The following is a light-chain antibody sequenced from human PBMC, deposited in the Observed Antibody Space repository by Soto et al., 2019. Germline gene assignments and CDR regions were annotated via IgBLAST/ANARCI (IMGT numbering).Light chain of an antibody. V-gene: IGKV3-15*01. CDR2: GAS. CDR3: EQYNNWPHA. Sequence: EIVMTQSPATLSVSAGERATLSCRASQSVSSNLAWYQQKTGQAPRLLIYGASTRATAIPARFSGSVYGTEFTLTISSLQSEDFAVYYCEQYNNWPHAFGGGTKVDIK. CDR1: QSVSSN. J-gene: IGKJ4*01.